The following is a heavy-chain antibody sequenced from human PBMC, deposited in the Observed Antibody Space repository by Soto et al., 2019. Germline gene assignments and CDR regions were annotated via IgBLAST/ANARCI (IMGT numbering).Heavy chain of an antibody. D-gene: IGHD3-10*01. J-gene: IGHJ3*02. Sequence: QVQLVQSGAEVKKPGSSVKVSCKASGGTFSSYAISWVRQDPGQGLEWMGGIIPIFGTANYAQKCQGRVTITAEESTITAYMELSSLRSEDTSVYYFARLLVRGGVAFDIWGQGTMVTVSS. CDR3: ARLLVRGGVAFDI. V-gene: IGHV1-69*01. CDR1: GGTFSSYA. CDR2: IIPIFGTA.